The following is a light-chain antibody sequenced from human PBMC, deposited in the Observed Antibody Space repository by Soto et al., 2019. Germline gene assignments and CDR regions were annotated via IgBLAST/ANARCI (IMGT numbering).Light chain of an antibody. J-gene: IGKJ1*01. CDR1: QNVANY. CDR2: ESS. V-gene: IGKV3-11*01. CDR3: PQRSNWPQT. Sequence: EIVLTQSPATLYLSPGERATLSCRASQNVANYLDWYQQKPGQAPRLLIYESSNRATGIAARFSGSGSGTDFTLTISSLEPEDFAVYYCPQRSNWPQTFGPGTKVDI.